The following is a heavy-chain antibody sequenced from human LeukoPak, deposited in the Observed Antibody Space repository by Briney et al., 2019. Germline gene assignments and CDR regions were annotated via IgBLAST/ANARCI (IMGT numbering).Heavy chain of an antibody. CDR2: INHSGST. CDR1: GGSFSDYY. CDR3: ARGGRSYYDSSGYYYS. V-gene: IGHV4-34*01. D-gene: IGHD3-22*01. J-gene: IGHJ4*02. Sequence: PSETLSLTCTVYGGSFSDYYWSWIRQPPGKGLEWIGEINHSGSTNYSPSLKSRVTISVDTSNNQFSLKLSSVTAADTAVYYCARGGRSYYDSSGYYYSWGRGILVTVSS.